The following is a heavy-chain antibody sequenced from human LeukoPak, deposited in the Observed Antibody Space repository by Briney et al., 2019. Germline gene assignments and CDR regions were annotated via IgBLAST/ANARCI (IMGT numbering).Heavy chain of an antibody. J-gene: IGHJ6*02. V-gene: IGHV3-21*05. CDR1: GFIFGKYS. D-gene: IGHD3-16*01. CDR3: ARFIPSRNYYYGMDV. Sequence: PGGSLRLSCASSGFIFGKYSMNWVRQAPGKGLEWVSYMSSGGRDIYYADSVKGRFTISRDNAKNSLYLQMNSLRAEDTAVYYCARFIPSRNYYYGMDVWGQGTTVTVSS. CDR2: MSSGGRDI.